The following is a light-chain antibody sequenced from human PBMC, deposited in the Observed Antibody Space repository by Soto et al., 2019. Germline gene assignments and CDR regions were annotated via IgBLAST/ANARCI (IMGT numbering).Light chain of an antibody. CDR2: GSY. V-gene: IGLV1-40*01. Sequence: QSVLTQPPSVSGAPGQWVSISCTGSSSNIGAGYDVHWYQQLPGTAPKLLIYGSYNRPSGVPDRFSGSKSGTSASLAITGVQAEDEADYYCQSHDNSLSGVVFGGGTKVTVL. CDR3: QSHDNSLSGVV. J-gene: IGLJ2*01. CDR1: SSNIGAGYD.